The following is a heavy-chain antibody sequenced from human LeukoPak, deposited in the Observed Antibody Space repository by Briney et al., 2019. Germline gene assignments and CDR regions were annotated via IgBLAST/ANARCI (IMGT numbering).Heavy chain of an antibody. CDR2: ISGSGGST. CDR3: AKGTYYDFWSGYYMGLWIDY. Sequence: GGSQRLSCAASGFTFSSYAMSWVRQAPGKGLEWVSAISGSGGSTYYADSVKGRFTISRDNSKNTLYLQMNSLRAEDTAVYYCAKGTYYDFWSGYYMGLWIDYWGQGTLVTVSS. J-gene: IGHJ4*02. CDR1: GFTFSSYA. V-gene: IGHV3-23*01. D-gene: IGHD3-3*01.